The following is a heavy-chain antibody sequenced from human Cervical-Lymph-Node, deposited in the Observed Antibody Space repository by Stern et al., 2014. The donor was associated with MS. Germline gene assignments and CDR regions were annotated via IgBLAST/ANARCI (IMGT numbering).Heavy chain of an antibody. CDR3: ARARFGSADY. D-gene: IGHD1-26*01. CDR2: IHYSEST. V-gene: IGHV4-61*01. CDR1: GGSVSSDSYF. J-gene: IGHJ4*02. Sequence: QVQPQESGPGLVKPSETLSLTCTVSGGSVSSDSYFWSWIRQPPGKGLEWIGYIHYSESTNYNPSLKSRVTISLDTSKNQLSLKLSSVTAADTAVYYCARARFGSADYWGQGTLVTVSS.